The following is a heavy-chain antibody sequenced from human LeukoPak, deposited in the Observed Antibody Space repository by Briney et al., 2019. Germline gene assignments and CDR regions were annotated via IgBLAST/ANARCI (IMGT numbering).Heavy chain of an antibody. D-gene: IGHD4-23*01. CDR2: ISGSGGGT. CDR1: GFTFRSYT. Sequence: GGSLRLSCAASGFTFRSYTMNWVRQAPGKGLEWVSGISGSGGGTYYADSVKGRFTISRDNSKNMLYLQLNSLRAEDTAVYYCAKDRTVAAPLEYFDYWGQGTLVTVSS. J-gene: IGHJ4*02. CDR3: AKDRTVAAPLEYFDY. V-gene: IGHV3-23*01.